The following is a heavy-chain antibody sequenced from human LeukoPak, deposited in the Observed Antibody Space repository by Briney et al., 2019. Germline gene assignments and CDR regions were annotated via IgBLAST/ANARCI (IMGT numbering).Heavy chain of an antibody. D-gene: IGHD5-18*01. CDR1: GFTFSSYA. J-gene: IGHJ6*02. CDR3: AKDKGYSYGSLYYYYGMDV. V-gene: IGHV3-23*01. Sequence: PGGSLRLSCAASGFTFSSYAMSWVRQAPGKGLEWVSAISGSGGSTYYADSVKGRFTISRDNSKNTLYLQMNSLRAEDTAVYYCAKDKGYSYGSLYYYYGMDVWGQGTTVTVSS. CDR2: ISGSGGST.